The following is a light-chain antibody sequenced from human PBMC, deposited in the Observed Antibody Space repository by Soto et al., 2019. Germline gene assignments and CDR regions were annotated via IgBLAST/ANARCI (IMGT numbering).Light chain of an antibody. Sequence: DIQMTQSPSSLSASIGDTVTITCRASQSIASFLNWLQLKPGKAPKLLISDTSTLQSGVPSRFSGGGSGTEFTLTIRSLHPEDSALYFCLQDYSPLLAFGAGTRVEIK. CDR1: QSIASF. CDR2: DTS. CDR3: LQDYSPLLA. J-gene: IGKJ4*01. V-gene: IGKV1-39*01.